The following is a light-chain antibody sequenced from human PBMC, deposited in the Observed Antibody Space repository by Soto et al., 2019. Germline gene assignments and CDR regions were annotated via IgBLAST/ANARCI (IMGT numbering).Light chain of an antibody. J-gene: IGKJ4*01. CDR3: QQYDNWPLT. CDR2: GAS. CDR1: QSINNN. V-gene: IGKV3-15*01. Sequence: VLTQSPETRSVITGGKATLSCRASQSINNNLAWYQRTPGQAPRLLIYGASTRATGIPDRFSGSGSGTEFTLTISCLQSEDFAAYFCQQYDNWPLTSGGGTKVDIK.